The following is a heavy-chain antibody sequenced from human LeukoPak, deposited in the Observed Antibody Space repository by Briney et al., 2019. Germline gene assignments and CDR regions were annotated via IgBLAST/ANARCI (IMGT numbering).Heavy chain of an antibody. J-gene: IGHJ6*02. CDR3: ARESGAYYYGMDV. CDR2: IYYSGST. V-gene: IGHV4-31*03. Sequence: SETLSLTCTVSGGSISSGGYYWSWIRQHPGKGLEWIEYIYYSGSTYYNPSLKSRVTISVDTSKNQFSLKLSSVTAADTAVYYCARESGAYYYGMDVWGQGTTVTVSS. CDR1: GGSISSGGYY.